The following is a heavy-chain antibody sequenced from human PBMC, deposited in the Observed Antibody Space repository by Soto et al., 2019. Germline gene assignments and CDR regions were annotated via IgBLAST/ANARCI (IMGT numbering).Heavy chain of an antibody. D-gene: IGHD3-16*01. CDR3: TTDLGHMSLSIFSW. CDR2: IKRKTHGGTK. CDR1: GFSFTDAW. Sequence: EVQLVESGGGLVEPGGSLRLSCAASGFSFTDAWLAWVRLAPGKGPEWVGRIKRKTHGGTKDYAGTVKGRFSISRDDSKNIVYSQMSSLQTEDTAVYHCTTDLGHMSLSIFSWWGQGTLVTVSS. J-gene: IGHJ4*02. V-gene: IGHV3-15*01.